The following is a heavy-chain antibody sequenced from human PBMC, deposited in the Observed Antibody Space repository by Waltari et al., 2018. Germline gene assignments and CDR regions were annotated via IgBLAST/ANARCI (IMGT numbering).Heavy chain of an antibody. J-gene: IGHJ2*01. D-gene: IGHD4-17*01. CDR3: AGENTVTSPRSYFDL. V-gene: IGHV1-69*01. CDR2: IIPSFGTA. Sequence: QVQLVQSGAEVKKPGSSVKVSCKASGGTFSSYAISWVRQAPGQGLEWMGGIIPSFGTANYAQKFQGRVTITADESTSTAYMELSSLRSEDTAVYYCAGENTVTSPRSYFDLWGRGTLVTVSS. CDR1: GGTFSSYA.